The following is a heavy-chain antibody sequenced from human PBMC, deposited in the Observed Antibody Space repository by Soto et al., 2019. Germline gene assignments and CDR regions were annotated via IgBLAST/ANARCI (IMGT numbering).Heavy chain of an antibody. V-gene: IGHV4-34*01. CDR2: INHSGST. Sequence: PSETLSLTCAVYGGSFSGYYWSWIRQPPGKGLEWIGEINHSGSTNYNPSLKSRVTISVDTSKNHFSLKLSSVTAADTAVYYCARAKPSYCSSTSCRGRKGNGMDVWGQGTTVTVSS. CDR3: ARAKPSYCSSTSCRGRKGNGMDV. CDR1: GGSFSGYY. J-gene: IGHJ6*02. D-gene: IGHD2-2*01.